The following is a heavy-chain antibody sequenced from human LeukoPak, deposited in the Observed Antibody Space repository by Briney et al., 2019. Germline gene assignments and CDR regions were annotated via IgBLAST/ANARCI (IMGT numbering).Heavy chain of an antibody. CDR1: NGSINNYY. V-gene: IGHV4-59*08. CDR2: ISYSGST. CDR3: ARGAYTGTSFNY. Sequence: AETLSLTCTVSNGSINNYYWSWIRQPPGKGLEWIGYISYSGSTNYSPSLKSRVTISVDSSKHQFSLKLNSVTAADTAVYYCARGAYTGTSFNYWGQGTLVTVSS. J-gene: IGHJ4*02. D-gene: IGHD1-26*01.